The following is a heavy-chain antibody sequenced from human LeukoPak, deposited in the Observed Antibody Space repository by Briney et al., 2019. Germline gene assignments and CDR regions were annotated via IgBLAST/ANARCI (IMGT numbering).Heavy chain of an antibody. CDR3: ARDGPGQLVPGVDY. D-gene: IGHD6-13*01. CDR1: GGSISSGGYY. CDR2: IYYSGST. Sequence: NASETLSLTCTVSGGSISSGGYYWNWIRQHPGKGLEWIGYIYYSGSTFYNPSLKSRVTISVDTSKNQFSLKLSSVTAADTAVYYCARDGPGQLVPGVDYWGQGTLVTVSS. J-gene: IGHJ4*02. V-gene: IGHV4-31*03.